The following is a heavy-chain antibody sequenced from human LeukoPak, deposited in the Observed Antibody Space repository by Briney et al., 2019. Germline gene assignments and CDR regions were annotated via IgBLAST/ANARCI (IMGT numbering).Heavy chain of an antibody. Sequence: ASVKVFCKASGYTSIDYYIHWVRQAPGQGLQWVGWINPNSGGTNYAEKFQGRVTMTRDMSISTAYMELSRLRSDDTALYYCARGVLAGYDSSGYPFYNWFDPWGQGTLVTVSS. CDR1: GYTSIDYY. CDR3: ARGVLAGYDSSGYPFYNWFDP. D-gene: IGHD3-22*01. CDR2: INPNSGGT. J-gene: IGHJ5*02. V-gene: IGHV1-2*02.